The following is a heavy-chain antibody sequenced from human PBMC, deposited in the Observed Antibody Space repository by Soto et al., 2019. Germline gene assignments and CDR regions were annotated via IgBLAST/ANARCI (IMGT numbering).Heavy chain of an antibody. J-gene: IGHJ6*02. V-gene: IGHV4-31*03. D-gene: IGHD6-13*01. CDR3: AGEVMAAAGTRVFGMDV. CDR2: IYYSGST. Sequence: SETLSLTCTFSCGSISSGGYYWSWIRRHPGKGLEWIGYIYYSGSTYYNPSLKSRVTISVDTSKNQFSLKLSSVTAADTAVYYCAGEVMAAAGTRVFGMDVWGQGTTVTVSS. CDR1: CGSISSGGYY.